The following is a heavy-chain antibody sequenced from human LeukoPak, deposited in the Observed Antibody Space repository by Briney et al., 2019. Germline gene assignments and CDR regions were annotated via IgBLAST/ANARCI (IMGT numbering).Heavy chain of an antibody. CDR2: ISYDGSNK. J-gene: IGHJ4*02. V-gene: IGHV3-30*04. D-gene: IGHD5-24*01. CDR1: GFTFSSYA. CDR3: ARAARDGYNYD. Sequence: PGRSLRLSCAASGFTFSSYAMHWVRQAPGKGLEWVAVISYDGSNKYYADSVKGRFTISRDNSKNTLYLQMNSLRAEDTAVYYCARAARDGYNYDWGQGTLVTVSS.